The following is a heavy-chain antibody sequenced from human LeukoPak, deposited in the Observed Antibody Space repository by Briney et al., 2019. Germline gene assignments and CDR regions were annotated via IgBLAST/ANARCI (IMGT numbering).Heavy chain of an antibody. J-gene: IGHJ5*02. Sequence: ASVKVSCKASGYTFTSYGISWVRQAPGQGLEWMGWISAYNGNTNYAQKLQGRVTMTTDTSTSTAYMELRSLRSEDTAVYYCARGQSSYGDYRLRFDPWGQGTLVTVSS. D-gene: IGHD4-17*01. CDR3: ARGQSSYGDYRLRFDP. V-gene: IGHV1-18*01. CDR1: GYTFTSYG. CDR2: ISAYNGNT.